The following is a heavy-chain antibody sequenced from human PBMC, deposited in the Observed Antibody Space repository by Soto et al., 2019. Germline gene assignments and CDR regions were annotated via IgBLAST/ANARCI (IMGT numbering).Heavy chain of an antibody. CDR3: ARCSGWYGQCYFDC. V-gene: IGHV3-53*02. CDR1: GFIVSSSY. J-gene: IGHJ4*02. Sequence: DVQLVETGGGLIQPGGSLRLSCAASGFIVSSSYMSWDRQAPGKGLEWVSVLYSDGRTYYADSVKGRFTISRDNSKNTLYLQMNSLSAEDTAVYYCARCSGWYGQCYFDCWGQGTLVTVSS. D-gene: IGHD6-13*01. CDR2: LYSDGRT.